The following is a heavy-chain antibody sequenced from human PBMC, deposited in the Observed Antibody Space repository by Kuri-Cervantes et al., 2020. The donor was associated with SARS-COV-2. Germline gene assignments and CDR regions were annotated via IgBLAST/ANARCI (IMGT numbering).Heavy chain of an antibody. Sequence: SETLSLTCAVYGGSFRGYYWSWIRQPPGKGLEWIGEINHSGSTNYNPSLKSRVTISVDTSKNQFSLKLSSVTAADTAVYYCARRVRQWLGIDYWGQGTLVTVSS. D-gene: IGHD6-19*01. CDR2: INHSGST. CDR3: ARRVRQWLGIDY. CDR1: GGSFRGYY. V-gene: IGHV4-34*01. J-gene: IGHJ4*02.